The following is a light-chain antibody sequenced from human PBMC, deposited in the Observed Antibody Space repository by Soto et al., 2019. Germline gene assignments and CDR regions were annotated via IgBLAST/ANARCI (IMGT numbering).Light chain of an antibody. J-gene: IGLJ1*01. Sequence: QFALTQPRSVSGSPGQSVTISCTGTSSDVGGYNYVSWYQQHPGKAPKLMIYDVSKRPSGVPDRFSGSKSGNTASLTISGLQAEDEADYYCCSYAGSYYVFGTGPKVTVL. CDR1: SSDVGGYNY. CDR3: CSYAGSYYV. CDR2: DVS. V-gene: IGLV2-11*01.